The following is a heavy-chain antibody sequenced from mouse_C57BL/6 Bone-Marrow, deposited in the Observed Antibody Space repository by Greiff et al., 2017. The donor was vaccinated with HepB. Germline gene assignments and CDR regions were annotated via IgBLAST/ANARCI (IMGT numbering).Heavy chain of an antibody. D-gene: IGHD4-1*01. CDR2: ISDGGSYT. J-gene: IGHJ2*01. V-gene: IGHV5-4*01. CDR3: ARELGPFDY. Sequence: EVHLVESGGGLVKPGGSLKLSCAASGFTFSSYAMSWVRQTPEKRLEWVATISDGGSYTYYPDNVKGRFTISRDNAKNNLYLQMSHLKSEDTAMYYCARELGPFDYWGQGTTLTVSS. CDR1: GFTFSSYA.